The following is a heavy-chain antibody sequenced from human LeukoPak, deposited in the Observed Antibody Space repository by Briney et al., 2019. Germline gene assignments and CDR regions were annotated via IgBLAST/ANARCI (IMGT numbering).Heavy chain of an antibody. CDR1: GFTLSNYD. D-gene: IGHD2-15*01. CDR2: ISISSSNI. J-gene: IGHJ5*02. Sequence: GGSLRLSCAASGFTLSNYDMNWVRQAPGKGLEWVSYISISSSNIYYADSVKGRFTISRDNAKNSLYLQMNSLRAEDTAVYHCARDSHGYCSGGSCYSGGWFDPWGQGTLVTVSS. CDR3: ARDSHGYCSGGSCYSGGWFDP. V-gene: IGHV3-48*01.